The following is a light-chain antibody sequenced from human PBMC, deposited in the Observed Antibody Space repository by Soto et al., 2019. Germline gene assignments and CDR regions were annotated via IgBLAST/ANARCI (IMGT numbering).Light chain of an antibody. CDR1: SRDVGGYNY. V-gene: IGLV2-14*01. J-gene: IGLJ2*01. CDR2: DVS. Sequence: QSVLTQPASVSGSPGQSITISCTGTSRDVGGYNYVSWYQQHPGKAPRLLIYDVSNRPSGVSDRFSGSKSGNTASLTISGLQAEDEAHYYCNSYSSYNTQWLFGGGTKLTVL. CDR3: NSYSSYNTQWL.